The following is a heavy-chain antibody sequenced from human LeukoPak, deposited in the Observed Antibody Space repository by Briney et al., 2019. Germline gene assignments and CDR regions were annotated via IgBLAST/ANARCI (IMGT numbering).Heavy chain of an antibody. V-gene: IGHV4-34*01. D-gene: IGHD5-18*01. J-gene: IGHJ4*02. CDR1: GGSFSGYY. Sequence: SETLSLTCAVYGGSFSGYYWSWIRQPPEKGLEWIGEINHSGSTNYNPSLKSRVTISVDTSKNQFSLKLSSVTAADTAVYYCARGLRDTAMVFFDYWGQGTPVTVSS. CDR2: INHSGST. CDR3: ARGLRDTAMVFFDY.